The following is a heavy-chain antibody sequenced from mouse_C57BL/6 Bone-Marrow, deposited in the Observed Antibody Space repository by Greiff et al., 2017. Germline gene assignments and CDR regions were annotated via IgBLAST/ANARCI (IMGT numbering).Heavy chain of an antibody. V-gene: IGHV1-50*01. CDR1: GYTFTSYW. J-gene: IGHJ2*01. CDR3: ARSWVPYYCDY. Sequence: QVQLQQPGAELVKPGASVKLSCKASGYTFTSYWMQWVKQRPGQGLEWIGEIDPSDSYTNYNQKFKGKATLTVDTSSSTAYMPLSSLTSEDSAVYYCARSWVPYYCDYWGQGTTLTVSS. CDR2: IDPSDSYT. D-gene: IGHD4-1*01.